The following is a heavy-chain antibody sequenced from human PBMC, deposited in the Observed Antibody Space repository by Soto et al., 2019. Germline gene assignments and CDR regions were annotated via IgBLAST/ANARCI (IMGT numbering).Heavy chain of an antibody. CDR2: IIPIFGTA. V-gene: IGHV1-69*13. D-gene: IGHD3-9*01. J-gene: IGHJ6*02. Sequence: ASVNVSCKASGGTFSSYAISWVRQAPGQGLEWMGGIIPIFGTANYAQKFQGRVTITADESTSTAYMELSSLRSEDTAVYYCARGVVLTGYYNVYYYYGMDVWGQGTTVTVSS. CDR3: ARGVVLTGYYNVYYYYGMDV. CDR1: GGTFSSYA.